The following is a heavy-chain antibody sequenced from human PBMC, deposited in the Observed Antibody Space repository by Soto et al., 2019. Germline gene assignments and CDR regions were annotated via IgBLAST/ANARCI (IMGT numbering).Heavy chain of an antibody. V-gene: IGHV3-74*01. D-gene: IGHD3-10*01. J-gene: IGHJ6*02. Sequence: EVPLVESGGGLVQPGGSLRLSCAASGFTFSSYWMHWVRQAPGKGLVWVSRINSDGSSTSYADSVKGRFTISIDNAKNTLYLQMNSLRAEDTAVYYCAREGMVRGVQGGMDVWGQGTTVTVSS. CDR3: AREGMVRGVQGGMDV. CDR2: INSDGSST. CDR1: GFTFSSYW.